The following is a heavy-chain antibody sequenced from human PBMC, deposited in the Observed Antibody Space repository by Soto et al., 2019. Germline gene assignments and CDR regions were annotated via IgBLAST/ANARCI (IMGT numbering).Heavy chain of an antibody. Sequence: GGSLRLSCAASGVTFSSVWMDWVRQAPGKGLEWVANINPDGSEKHYVDSVKGRFTISRDNAKNSLYLQMSSLTAEDSALYYCSRSLDSWGQGTRVTVSS. CDR2: INPDGSEK. CDR3: SRSLDS. CDR1: GVTFSSVW. J-gene: IGHJ4*02. V-gene: IGHV3-7*01.